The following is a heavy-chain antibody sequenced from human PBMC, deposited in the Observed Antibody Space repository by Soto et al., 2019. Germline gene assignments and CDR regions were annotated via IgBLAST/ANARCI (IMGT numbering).Heavy chain of an antibody. CDR3: ARRAYYFFYMDV. CDR2: IYSGGNT. Sequence: EVQLGESGGGLVQPGGSLRLSCAASGFNVSSNYMSWVRQAPGKGLEWLSVIYSGGNTYYTDSVQGRFTISRNNSENTLYLQMNSLRAEDTAVYYCARRAYYFFYMDVWGKGTTVTVYS. V-gene: IGHV3-53*04. J-gene: IGHJ6*03. CDR1: GFNVSSNY.